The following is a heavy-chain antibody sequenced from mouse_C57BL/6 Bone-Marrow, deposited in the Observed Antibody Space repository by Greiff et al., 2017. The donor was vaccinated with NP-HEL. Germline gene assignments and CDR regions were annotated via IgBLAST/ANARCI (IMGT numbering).Heavy chain of an antibody. CDR2: IYPGSGNT. CDR3: ARKNYSNSYYAMDY. D-gene: IGHD2-5*01. CDR1: GYTFTDYY. J-gene: IGHJ4*01. Sequence: VQLQQSGAELVRPGASVKLSCKASGYTFTDYYINWVKQRPGQGLEWIARIYPGSGNTYYNEKFKGKATLTAEKSSSTAYMQLSSLTSEDSAVYFCARKNYSNSYYAMDYWGQGTSVTVSS. V-gene: IGHV1-76*01.